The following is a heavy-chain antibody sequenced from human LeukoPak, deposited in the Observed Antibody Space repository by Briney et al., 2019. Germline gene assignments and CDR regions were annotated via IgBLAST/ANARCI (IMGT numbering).Heavy chain of an antibody. V-gene: IGHV3-23*01. J-gene: IGHJ4*02. CDR2: ISGSGGST. CDR1: GFTFSNYA. D-gene: IGHD3-22*01. Sequence: GGSLRLSCAASGFTFSNYAMSWVRQAPVKGLEWVSSISGSGGSTYYAASVKGRFTISRDNSQNTLYLQMSSLRAEDTAVYYCAKKISMIVVVSPVDYWGQGTLVTVSS. CDR3: AKKISMIVVVSPVDY.